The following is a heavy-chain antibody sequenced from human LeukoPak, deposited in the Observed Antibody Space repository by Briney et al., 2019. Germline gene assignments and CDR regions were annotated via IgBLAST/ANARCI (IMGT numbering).Heavy chain of an antibody. CDR3: ARPPLAMMDDAFDI. J-gene: IGHJ3*02. V-gene: IGHV4-31*03. Sequence: SETLSLTCTVSGGSISSGGYYWSWIRQHPGKGLEWIGYIYYSGSTYYNPSLKSRVTISVDTSKNQFSLKLSSVTAADTAVYYCARPPLAMMDDAFDIWGQGTMVTVSS. CDR2: IYYSGST. D-gene: IGHD5-12*01. CDR1: GGSISSGGYY.